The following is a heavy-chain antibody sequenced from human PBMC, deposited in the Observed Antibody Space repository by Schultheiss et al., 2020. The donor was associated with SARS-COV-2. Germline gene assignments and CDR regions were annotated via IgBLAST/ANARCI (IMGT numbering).Heavy chain of an antibody. CDR3: ARHGSSYSSGWSHPYNWFDP. Sequence: SETLSLTCTVSGGSISSGGYYWSWIRQPPGKGLEWIGEINHSGSTNYNPSLKSRVTISVDTSKNQFSLKLSSVTAADTAVYYCARHGSSYSSGWSHPYNWFDPWGQGTLVTVSS. CDR2: INHSGST. V-gene: IGHV4-39*01. CDR1: GGSISSGGYY. J-gene: IGHJ5*02. D-gene: IGHD6-19*01.